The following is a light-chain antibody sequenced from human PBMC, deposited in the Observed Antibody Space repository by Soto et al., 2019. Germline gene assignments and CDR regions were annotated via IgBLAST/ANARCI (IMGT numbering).Light chain of an antibody. CDR1: SSDVGGYNY. J-gene: IGLJ2*01. V-gene: IGLV2-8*01. Sequence: QSVLTQPPSASGSPGQSVTISCTGTSSDVGGYNYVSRYQQHPGKAPKLMIYEVSKRPSGVPDRFSGSKSGNTASLTVSGLQAEDEADYYCSSYAGSSRVVFGGGTKLTVL. CDR3: SSYAGSSRVV. CDR2: EVS.